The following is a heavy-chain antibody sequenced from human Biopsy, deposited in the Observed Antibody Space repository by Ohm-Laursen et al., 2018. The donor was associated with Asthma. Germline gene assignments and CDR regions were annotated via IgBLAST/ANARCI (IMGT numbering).Heavy chain of an antibody. CDR3: AKGEWELLEANFDY. J-gene: IGHJ4*02. CDR1: GFIFDDYA. Sequence: SSLRLSCTASGFIFDDYAMHWVRQAPGKGLEWVSGISWNSGSIGYADSVKGRFTISRDNAKNSLYLQMNSLRAEDTALYYCAKGEWELLEANFDYWGQGTLVTVSS. V-gene: IGHV3-9*01. CDR2: ISWNSGSI. D-gene: IGHD1-26*01.